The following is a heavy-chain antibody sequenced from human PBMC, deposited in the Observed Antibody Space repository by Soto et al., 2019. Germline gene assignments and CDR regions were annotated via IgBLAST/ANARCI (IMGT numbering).Heavy chain of an antibody. Sequence: EVQLVESGGGLVKPGGSLRLSCPASGFSLSDYGMNGVRQAPGKRLEWVSSIAISSVYIYYADPLKGRFTISRDNAKNSLYLQMNSLRAEDTAVYYCVRESISGTGWFDPCGQGTLVTVSS. J-gene: IGHJ5*02. V-gene: IGHV3-21*02. D-gene: IGHD1-20*01. CDR2: IAISSVYI. CDR1: GFSLSDYG. CDR3: VRESISGTGWFDP.